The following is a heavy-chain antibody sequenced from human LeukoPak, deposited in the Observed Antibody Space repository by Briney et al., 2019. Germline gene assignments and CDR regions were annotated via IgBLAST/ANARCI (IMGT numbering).Heavy chain of an antibody. CDR1: GGSISSYY. Sequence: SETLSLTCSVSGGSISSYYWSWIRQPPGKGLEWIGYIYYRGSTNYTPSLKSRLTISVDTSKNQFSLKLSSVTAADTALYYCARVRDYGLDDYSYMDVWGKGTTVTVS. CDR2: IYYRGST. CDR3: ARVRDYGLDDYSYMDV. D-gene: IGHD3-10*01. J-gene: IGHJ6*03. V-gene: IGHV4-59*01.